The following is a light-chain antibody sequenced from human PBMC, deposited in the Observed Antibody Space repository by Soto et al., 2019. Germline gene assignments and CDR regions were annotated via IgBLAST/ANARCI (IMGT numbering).Light chain of an antibody. CDR1: SSDVGGYNY. V-gene: IGLV2-14*01. J-gene: IGLJ1*01. CDR3: SSYTSSSTPFYV. Sequence: QSALTQPASVSGSPGQSITISCTGTSSDVGGYNYVSWYQQHPGKAPKLMIYDVSNRPSGVSNRFSGSKSGNTASLTFSGLQAEDEADYYCSSYTSSSTPFYVFGTGTKVT. CDR2: DVS.